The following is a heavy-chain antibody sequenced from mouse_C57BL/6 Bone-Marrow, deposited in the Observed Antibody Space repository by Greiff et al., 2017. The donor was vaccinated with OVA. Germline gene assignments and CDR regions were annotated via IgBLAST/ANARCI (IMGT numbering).Heavy chain of an antibody. V-gene: IGHV1-64*01. Sequence: QVQLQQPGAELVKPGASVKLSCKASGYTFTSYWMHWVKQRPGQGLEWIGMIHPNSGSTNYNEKFQSKATLTVDKSSSTAYMQLSSLTSEDSAVYYCARVYGSSAWFAYWGQGTLVTVSA. CDR2: IHPNSGST. CDR1: GYTFTSYW. CDR3: ARVYGSSAWFAY. J-gene: IGHJ3*01. D-gene: IGHD1-1*01.